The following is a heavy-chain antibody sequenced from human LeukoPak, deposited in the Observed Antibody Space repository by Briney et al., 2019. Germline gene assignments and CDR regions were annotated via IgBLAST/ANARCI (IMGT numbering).Heavy chain of an antibody. CDR1: GGTFSSYA. V-gene: IGHV1-69*06. CDR3: ARVAPDYYYYYMDV. CDR2: IIPIFGTA. J-gene: IGHJ6*03. Sequence: ASVKVSCKASGGTFSSYAISWVQQAPGQGLEWMGGIIPIFGTANYAQKFQDRVTITADKSTSTAYMELSSLRSEDTAVYYCARVAPDYYYYYMDVWGKGTTVTVSS.